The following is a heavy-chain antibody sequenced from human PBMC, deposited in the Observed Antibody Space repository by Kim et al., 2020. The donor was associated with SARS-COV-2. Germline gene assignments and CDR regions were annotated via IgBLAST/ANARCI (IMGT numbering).Heavy chain of an antibody. V-gene: IGHV3-23*01. CDR3: AKSGQLDY. D-gene: IGHD5-12*01. CDR2: IDGRGATT. Sequence: GGSLRLSCAASGFTFSNSPMSWVRQAPGKGLEWVSTIDGRGATTYYPGSVKGPFTISRDNSKNTLYLQMNNLRAEDTAVYFCAKSGQLDYWGQGTLVTVSS. CDR1: GFTFSNSP. J-gene: IGHJ4*02.